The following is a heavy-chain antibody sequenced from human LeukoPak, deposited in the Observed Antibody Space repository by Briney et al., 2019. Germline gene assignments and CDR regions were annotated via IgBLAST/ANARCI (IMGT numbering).Heavy chain of an antibody. J-gene: IGHJ4*02. CDR1: GYTFTGYY. CDR2: INSNSGGT. CDR3: ARGGCSGGSCFFY. Sequence: ASVKVSCKASGYTFTGYYMHWVRQAPGQGLEWMGWINSNSGGTNYAQKFQGRVTMTRDTSISTAYMELRSLRSDDTAVYYCARGGCSGGSCFFYWGQGTLVTVSS. D-gene: IGHD2-15*01. V-gene: IGHV1-2*02.